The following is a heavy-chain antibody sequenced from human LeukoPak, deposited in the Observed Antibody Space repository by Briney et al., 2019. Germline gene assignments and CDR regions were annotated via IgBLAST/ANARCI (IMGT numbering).Heavy chain of an antibody. D-gene: IGHD2-21*02. J-gene: IGHJ4*02. CDR1: GGSISSGGYS. Sequence: PSETLSLTCAVSGGSISSGGYSWSWIRQPPGKGLEWIGYIYHSGSTYYNPSLKSRVTISVDTSKNQFSLKLSSVTATDTAVYYCARDVGDSNFFDYWGQGTLVTVSS. CDR3: ARDVGDSNFFDY. CDR2: IYHSGST. V-gene: IGHV4-30-2*05.